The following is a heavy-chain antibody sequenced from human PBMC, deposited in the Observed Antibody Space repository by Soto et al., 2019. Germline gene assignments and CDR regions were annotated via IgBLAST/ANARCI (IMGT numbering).Heavy chain of an antibody. CDR3: ARGAAGSSRPYGMDV. Sequence: QVQLVQSGAEEKKPGASVKVSCKASGYTFTIYAIHWVRQAPGQRLEWMGWINAGNGGTKYSQRFQGRVTVSRDTSASTAYMELSSLRSEDTAVYYCARGAAGSSRPYGMDVWGQGPTVTVSS. D-gene: IGHD6-25*01. CDR1: GYTFTIYA. J-gene: IGHJ6*02. V-gene: IGHV1-3*05. CDR2: INAGNGGT.